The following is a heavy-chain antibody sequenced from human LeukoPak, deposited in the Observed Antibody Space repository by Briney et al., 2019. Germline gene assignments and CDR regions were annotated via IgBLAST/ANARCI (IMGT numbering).Heavy chain of an antibody. CDR3: ARGGNVLVVTQKKKKPLDV. V-gene: IGHV4-34*01. CDR1: GECFGGDY. CDR2: INHFGTS. Sequence: SETLSLTCAVSGECFGGDYWTWIRQPPGKGLEWIGEINHFGTSNYNASLKSRVTLSVDTSKRQFSLQLTSLTVADTAVYYCARGGNVLVVTQKKKKPLDVWGQGMLVTVSS. D-gene: IGHD3-22*01. J-gene: IGHJ4*02.